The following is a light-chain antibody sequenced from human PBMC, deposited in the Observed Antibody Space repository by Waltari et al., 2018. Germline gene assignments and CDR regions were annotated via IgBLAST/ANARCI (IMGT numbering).Light chain of an antibody. V-gene: IGLV1-40*01. CDR2: GSS. Sequence: QSVLTQPPSVSGAPGQRVTIACTGSGSNSGAGSDVHWYQQVPRAAPKLLIYGSSSRPLGVPDRFFGSTSGTSASLAIIGLQAEDEADYYCQSYDITLRVVFGGGTKLTVL. CDR1: GSNSGAGSD. CDR3: QSYDITLRVV. J-gene: IGLJ3*02.